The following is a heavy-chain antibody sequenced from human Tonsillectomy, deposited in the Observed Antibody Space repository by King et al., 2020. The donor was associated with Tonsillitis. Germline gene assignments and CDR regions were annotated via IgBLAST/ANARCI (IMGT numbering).Heavy chain of an antibody. J-gene: IGHJ6*03. Sequence: VQLQQWGAGLLKPSETLSLSCAVYGGSLSVYYWSWIRQPPGKGVEWIGEINHCGRNTYNPSLKNRVTISVDTSRNQFSLKLSSVTAALTAVYYCARMPRYSGYDKDNYYYYDYMDVWGNGTTVTVSS. V-gene: IGHV4-34*01. CDR2: INHCGRN. CDR3: ARMPRYSGYDKDNYYYYDYMDV. D-gene: IGHD5-12*01. CDR1: GGSLSVYY.